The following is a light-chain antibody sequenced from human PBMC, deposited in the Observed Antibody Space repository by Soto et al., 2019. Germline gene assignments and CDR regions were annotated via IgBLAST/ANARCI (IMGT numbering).Light chain of an antibody. CDR2: SSN. V-gene: IGLV1-44*01. J-gene: IGLJ1*01. Sequence: QSVLTQPPSASGTPGQRVTISCSGSSSNIGSNAVNWFQQLPGTAPKLLIYSSNKRPSGVPDRFSGSKSGTSASLAISGLQPEDETDYYCAAWDESRNGYVFGTGTKVTVL. CDR3: AAWDESRNGYV. CDR1: SSNIGSNA.